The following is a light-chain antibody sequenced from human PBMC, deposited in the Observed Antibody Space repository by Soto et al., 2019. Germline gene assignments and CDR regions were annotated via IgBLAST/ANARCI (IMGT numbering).Light chain of an antibody. J-gene: IGLJ1*01. Sequence: QSVLTQPASVSGSPGQSITISCTRTSSDVGSYNFVSWYQQHPGEVPKVMIYEVSKRPSGVSDRFSGSKSGNTASLTISGLPAEDEADYYCCADAGRSTYVFGTGTKVTVL. CDR3: CADAGRSTYV. CDR2: EVS. V-gene: IGLV2-23*02. CDR1: SSDVGSYNF.